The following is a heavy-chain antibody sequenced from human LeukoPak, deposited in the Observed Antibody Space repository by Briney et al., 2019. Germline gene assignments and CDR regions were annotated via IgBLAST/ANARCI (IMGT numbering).Heavy chain of an antibody. V-gene: IGHV3-7*01. Sequence: GGSLRLFCAASGFTFSSYWMRWVRQAPGKGLEWVANIKQDGSEKNYVDSVKGRFTISRDNGKNALYLLMNSLRAEDTAVYYCAREGVVAAGDYWGQGTLVTVSS. D-gene: IGHD2-15*01. J-gene: IGHJ4*02. CDR3: AREGVVAAGDY. CDR2: IKQDGSEK. CDR1: GFTFSSYW.